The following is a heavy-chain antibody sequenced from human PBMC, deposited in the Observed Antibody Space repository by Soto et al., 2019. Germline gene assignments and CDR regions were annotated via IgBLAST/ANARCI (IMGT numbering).Heavy chain of an antibody. Sequence: SETLSLTCTVSGGSISSYYWSWIRQPPGKGLEWIGYIYYSGSTNYNPSLKSRVTVSVDTSKNQFSLKLSSVTAADTAVYYCARYTLGYCSGGSCSSGDAFDIWGQGTMVTVSS. CDR2: IYYSGST. D-gene: IGHD2-15*01. CDR3: ARYTLGYCSGGSCSSGDAFDI. CDR1: GGSISSYY. V-gene: IGHV4-59*01. J-gene: IGHJ3*02.